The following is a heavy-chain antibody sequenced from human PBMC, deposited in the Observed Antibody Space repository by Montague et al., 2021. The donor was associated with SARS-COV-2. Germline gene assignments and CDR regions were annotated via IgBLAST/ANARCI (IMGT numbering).Heavy chain of an antibody. J-gene: IGHJ5*02. V-gene: IGHV3-7*01. D-gene: IGHD4-17*01. CDR3: TRDRDYGDYLNWFNP. CDR1: GFTISSFW. CDR2: IRQDGSDK. Sequence: SLSLSCAASGFTISSFWMSWVRQAPGKGLEWVANIRQDGSDKYYVDSVXGRFTISRDNAKNSLYLQMSSLRAEDTGVYYCTRDRDYGDYLNWFNPWGQGTLVTVSS.